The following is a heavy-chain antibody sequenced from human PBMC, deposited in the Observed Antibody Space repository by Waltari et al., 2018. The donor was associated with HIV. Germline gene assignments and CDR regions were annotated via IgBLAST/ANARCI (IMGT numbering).Heavy chain of an antibody. V-gene: IGHV3-11*01. J-gene: IGHJ4*02. Sequence: QVELVESGGGLVNPGGSLRLSREASGFTFRDSYYSWSRQAPGKGPEWVSYISSSGSTIYYADSVKGRFAISRDNAKNSLYLQMNSLRADDTAVYYCARVRSGYYDYWGQGTPVTVSS. CDR2: ISSSGSTI. CDR3: ARVRSGYYDY. D-gene: IGHD3-22*01. CDR1: GFTFRDSY.